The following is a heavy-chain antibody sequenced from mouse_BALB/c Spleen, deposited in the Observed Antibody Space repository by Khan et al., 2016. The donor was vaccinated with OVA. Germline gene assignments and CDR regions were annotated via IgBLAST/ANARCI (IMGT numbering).Heavy chain of an antibody. CDR2: IWAGGST. Sequence: QVQLKESGPGLVAPSQSLSITCTVSGFSLTSYGVSWVRQPPGKGLEWLGVIWAGGSTNYNSALMSSLSISKESSKSQVFLQMNRLQADDTAMYYCARNREPDDFDYWGQGTTLTVSS. CDR1: GFSLTSYG. J-gene: IGHJ2*01. V-gene: IGHV2-9*02. CDR3: ARNREPDDFDY.